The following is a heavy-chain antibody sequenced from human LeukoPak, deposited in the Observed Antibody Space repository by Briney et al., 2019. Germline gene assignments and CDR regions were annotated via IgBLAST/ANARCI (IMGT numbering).Heavy chain of an antibody. V-gene: IGHV1-58*01. D-gene: IGHD3-16*01. J-gene: IGHJ5*02. Sequence: SVKVSCKASGFTFTSSAVQWVRQARGQRLEWIGWIVVGSGNTNYAQKFQERVTITRDMSTSTAYMELSSLRSEDTAVYYCAREVGPLYDYVWGEFLYPRHWFDPWGQGTLVTVSS. CDR2: IVVGSGNT. CDR3: AREVGPLYDYVWGEFLYPRHWFDP. CDR1: GFTFTSSA.